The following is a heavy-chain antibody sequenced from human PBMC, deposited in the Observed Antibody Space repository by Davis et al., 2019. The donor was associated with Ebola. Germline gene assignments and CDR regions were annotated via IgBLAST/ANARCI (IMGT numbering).Heavy chain of an antibody. J-gene: IGHJ4*02. Sequence: GESLKISCAASGFTFSSYAMSWVRQAPGKGLEWVSAISGSGGSTYYADSVKGRFTISRDNSKNTLYLQMNSLRAEDTALYYCAKDIELSPVYFDYWGQGTLVTVSS. CDR1: GFTFSSYA. D-gene: IGHD1-14*01. CDR3: AKDIELSPVYFDY. V-gene: IGHV3-23*01. CDR2: ISGSGGST.